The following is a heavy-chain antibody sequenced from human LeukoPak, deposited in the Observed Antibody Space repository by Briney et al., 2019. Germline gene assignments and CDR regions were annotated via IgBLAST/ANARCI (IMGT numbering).Heavy chain of an antibody. Sequence: GGSLRLSCAASGFIFNSYAIYWVRQAPGKGLEWVAVISYDGSNKFYADSVKGRFTISRDNSKNTLYLQMNSLRAEDTAVYYCARLGARQMLEYWGQGTLVTVSS. J-gene: IGHJ4*02. CDR1: GFIFNSYA. CDR2: ISYDGSNK. D-gene: IGHD4-17*01. CDR3: ARLGARQMLEY. V-gene: IGHV3-30*04.